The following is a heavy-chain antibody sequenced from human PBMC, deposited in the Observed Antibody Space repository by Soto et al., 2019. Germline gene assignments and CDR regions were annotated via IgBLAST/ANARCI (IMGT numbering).Heavy chain of an antibody. J-gene: IGHJ6*02. CDR1: GGTFSRYT. V-gene: IGHV1-69*13. Sequence: SVKVSCKASGGTFSRYTISWVRQAPGQGLEWMGGTIPIFGGANYAQRFQDRVTITADESTRTAYMELSSLRSEDTAVYYCATAVVAETPDYGMDVWGQGTTVTVSS. CDR3: ATAVVAETPDYGMDV. CDR2: TIPIFGGA. D-gene: IGHD2-15*01.